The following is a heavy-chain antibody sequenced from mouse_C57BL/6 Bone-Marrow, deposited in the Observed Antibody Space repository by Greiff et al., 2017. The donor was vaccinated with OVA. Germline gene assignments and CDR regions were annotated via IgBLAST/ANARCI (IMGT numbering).Heavy chain of an antibody. CDR2: IDPSDSYT. Sequence: QVQLQQPGAELVRPGTSVTLSCKASGYTFTSYWMHWVKQRPGQGLEWIGVIDPSDSYTNYNQKFKGKATFTVDTSSSTAYMQLSSLTSEDSAVYSCAKSTYYSNYEFAYWGQGTLVTVSA. J-gene: IGHJ3*01. D-gene: IGHD2-5*01. CDR3: AKSTYYSNYEFAY. V-gene: IGHV1-59*01. CDR1: GYTFTSYW.